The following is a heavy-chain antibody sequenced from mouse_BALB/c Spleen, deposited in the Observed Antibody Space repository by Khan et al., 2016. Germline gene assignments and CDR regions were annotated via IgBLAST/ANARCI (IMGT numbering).Heavy chain of an antibody. Sequence: EVQLVESGGGLVQPGGSLRLSCATAGFTFTDYYMSWVRQSPGKALEWLGFIRNKANGYTTEYSASVKGRFTISRDNSQSILYLQMNTLRTEDSGTYYCATSGIVMDYLGQGTSVTVSS. CDR2: IRNKANGYTT. CDR3: ATSGIVMDY. J-gene: IGHJ4*01. CDR1: GFTFTDYY. V-gene: IGHV7-3*02. D-gene: IGHD4-1*01.